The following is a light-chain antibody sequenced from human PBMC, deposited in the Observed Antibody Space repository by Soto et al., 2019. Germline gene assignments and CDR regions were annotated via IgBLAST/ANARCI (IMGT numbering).Light chain of an antibody. V-gene: IGKV3-20*01. CDR1: QRVSSSY. Sequence: PVERATLSCRASQRVSSSYLAWYQQKPGQAPRLLIYGASSRATGIPDRFSGSGSGTDFTLTISRLEPEDFAVYFCQRYGSSPPFTFGQGTKVDI. J-gene: IGKJ2*01. CDR3: QRYGSSPPFT. CDR2: GAS.